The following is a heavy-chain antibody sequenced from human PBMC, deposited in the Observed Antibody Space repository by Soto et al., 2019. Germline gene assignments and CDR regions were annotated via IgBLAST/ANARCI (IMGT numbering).Heavy chain of an antibody. Sequence: LSETLSLTCTVSGGSISSYYWSWIRQPPGKGLEWIGYIYYSGSTNYNPSLKSRVTISVDTSKNQFSLKLSSVTAADTAVYYCARLSEQGRGYFMDVWGKGTTVTVSS. CDR3: ARLSEQGRGYFMDV. D-gene: IGHD3-10*01. CDR2: IYYSGST. CDR1: GGSISSYY. V-gene: IGHV4-59*08. J-gene: IGHJ6*03.